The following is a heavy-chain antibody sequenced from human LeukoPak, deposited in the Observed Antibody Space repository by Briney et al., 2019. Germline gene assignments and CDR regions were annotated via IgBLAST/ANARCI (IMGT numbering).Heavy chain of an antibody. Sequence: GGSLRLSCAASGFTLSSYAMSWVRQGPGKGLEWVSAISVSGNTYHADSVKGRFTISRDSYKNTLYLQMNSLRAEDTAVYYCARDGGYSYGHLDYWGQGTLVTVSS. J-gene: IGHJ4*02. CDR1: GFTLSSYA. CDR3: ARDGGYSYGHLDY. CDR2: ISVSGNT. D-gene: IGHD5-18*01. V-gene: IGHV3-23*01.